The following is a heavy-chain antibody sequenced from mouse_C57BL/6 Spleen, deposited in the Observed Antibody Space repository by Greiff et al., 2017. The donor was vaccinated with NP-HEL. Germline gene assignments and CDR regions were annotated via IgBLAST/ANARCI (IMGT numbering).Heavy chain of an antibody. CDR3: ARENYYGSSNYYAMDY. J-gene: IGHJ4*01. CDR2: IDPSDSET. V-gene: IGHV1-52*01. CDR1: GYTFTIYW. Sequence: QVQLQQPGAELVRPGSSVKLSCKASGYTFTIYWMHWVKQRPIQGLEWIGNIDPSDSETHYNQKFKDKATLTVDKSSSTAYMQLSSLTSEDSAVYYCARENYYGSSNYYAMDYWGQGTSVTVSS. D-gene: IGHD1-1*01.